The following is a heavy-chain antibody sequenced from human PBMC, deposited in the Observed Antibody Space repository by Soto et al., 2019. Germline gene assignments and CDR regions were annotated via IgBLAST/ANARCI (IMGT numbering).Heavy chain of an antibody. D-gene: IGHD3-10*01. Sequence: ASVKVSCKASGGTFSSYTISWVRQAPGQGLEWMGRIIPILGIANYAQKFQGRVTITADKSTSTAYMELSSLRSEDTAVYYCPRDGMLDMVRGVGPPGHYYYYMDVWGKGTTVTVSS. CDR3: PRDGMLDMVRGVGPPGHYYYYMDV. V-gene: IGHV1-69*04. J-gene: IGHJ6*03. CDR1: GGTFSSYT. CDR2: IIPILGIA.